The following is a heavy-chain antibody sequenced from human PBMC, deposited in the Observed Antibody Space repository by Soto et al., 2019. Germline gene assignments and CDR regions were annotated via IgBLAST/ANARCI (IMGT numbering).Heavy chain of an antibody. J-gene: IGHJ4*02. Sequence: SETLSLTCAVSGGSISTSNWWSWVRQPPGKGIEWIGEVYRTGSTNYNPSLERRLTISVDKSKNQFSLKLTSVTAADTAVYFCSRARATIAAAAIFDCWGQGTLVTVSS. V-gene: IGHV4-4*02. CDR2: VYRTGST. CDR1: GGSISTSNW. D-gene: IGHD6-13*01. CDR3: SRARATIAAAAIFDC.